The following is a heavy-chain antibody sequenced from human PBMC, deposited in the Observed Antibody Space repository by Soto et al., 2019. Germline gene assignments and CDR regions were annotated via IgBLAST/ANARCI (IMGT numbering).Heavy chain of an antibody. D-gene: IGHD7-27*01. V-gene: IGHV3-23*01. CDR2: ISGSGGST. J-gene: IGHJ4*02. Sequence: PGGSLRLSCAASGFTFSIFAMSWVRQSPGKGLEWVSTISGSGGSTYYADAVKGRFTISRDNSMGTLYLQMKSLRVEDTAIDYCAKEVSLGSTVDLGYWGQGALVTVSS. CDR1: GFTFSIFA. CDR3: AKEVSLGSTVDLGY.